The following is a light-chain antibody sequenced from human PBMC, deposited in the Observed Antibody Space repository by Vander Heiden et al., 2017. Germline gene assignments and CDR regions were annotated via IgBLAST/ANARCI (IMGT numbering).Light chain of an antibody. CDR2: AAS. Sequence: QMTQSPSSLSASVGDRVTITCRASQSISSYVNWYQQKPGKAPKRLSYAASSLQSGGPSRFSGSGSGTDFTLTISSLQPEDFATYYCRQSYSTPRSFGQGTKLEIK. J-gene: IGKJ2*01. CDR3: RQSYSTPRS. V-gene: IGKV1-39*01. CDR1: QSISSY.